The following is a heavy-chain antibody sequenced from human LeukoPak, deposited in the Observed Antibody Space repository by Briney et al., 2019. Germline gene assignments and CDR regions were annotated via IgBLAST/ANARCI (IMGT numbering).Heavy chain of an antibody. V-gene: IGHV4-4*07. CDR2: IYTSGNS. CDR3: ARDRTIFGVAIEYYFDY. D-gene: IGHD3-3*01. J-gene: IGHJ4*02. CDR1: GGSISSYY. Sequence: PSETLSLTCTVSGGSISSYYWSWIRQPAGKGLEWIGRIYTSGNSNYNPSLKSRVTMSVDTSKNQFSLKLSSVTAADTAVYYCARDRTIFGVAIEYYFDYWGQGTLVTVSS.